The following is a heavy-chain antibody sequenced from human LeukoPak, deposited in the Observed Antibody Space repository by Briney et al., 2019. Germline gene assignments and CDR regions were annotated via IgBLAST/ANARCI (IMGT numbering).Heavy chain of an antibody. CDR1: GFTFSSYS. CDR2: ISSSSSYI. V-gene: IGHV3-21*01. Sequence: PGGSLRLSCAASGFTFSSYSMNWVRQAPGKGLEWVSFISSSSSYIYYADSVKGRFTISRDNAKNSLYLQMNSLRAEDTAVYYCARGEYGSGSYHIDYWGQGTLVTDSS. CDR3: ARGEYGSGSYHIDY. D-gene: IGHD3-10*01. J-gene: IGHJ4*02.